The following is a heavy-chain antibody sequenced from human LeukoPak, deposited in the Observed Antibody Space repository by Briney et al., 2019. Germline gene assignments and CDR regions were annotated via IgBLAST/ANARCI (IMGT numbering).Heavy chain of an antibody. Sequence: GGSLTLSCAASGFTFSSYGMHWVRQAPGKGLEWVAVIWYDGSNKYYADSVKGRFTISRENSKNTLYLQMNSLRAEDTAVYYCARDIASDYYGSGSFDYWGQGTLVTVSS. CDR2: IWYDGSNK. CDR3: ARDIASDYYGSGSFDY. V-gene: IGHV3-33*01. D-gene: IGHD3-10*01. CDR1: GFTFSSYG. J-gene: IGHJ4*02.